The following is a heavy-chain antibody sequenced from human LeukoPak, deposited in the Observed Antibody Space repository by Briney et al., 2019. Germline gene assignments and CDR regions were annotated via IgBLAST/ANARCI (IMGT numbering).Heavy chain of an antibody. CDR2: IGYSGST. CDR3: ARSKAYSGYFDY. Sequence: KSSETLSLTCAVSGASISSYFWSWIRQPPGKGLEYIGYIGYSGSTNYNPSLKSRVTISVDTSKNQFSLKLTSVTAADTAVYYCARSKAYSGYFDYWGQGTLVTVSS. D-gene: IGHD4-11*01. V-gene: IGHV4-59*08. CDR1: GASISSYF. J-gene: IGHJ4*02.